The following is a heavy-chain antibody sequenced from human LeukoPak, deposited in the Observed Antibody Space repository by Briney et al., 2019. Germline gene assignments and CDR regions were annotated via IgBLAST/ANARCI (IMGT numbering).Heavy chain of an antibody. Sequence: GASVKVSCKASGYTFTGYYMHWVRQAPGQGLEWMGWINPNSGGTNYAQKFQGRVTMTRDTSISTAYMELSRLRSGGTAVYYCARGGDCYSSENEAFDIWGQGTMVTVSS. J-gene: IGHJ3*02. D-gene: IGHD2-21*02. CDR1: GYTFTGYY. V-gene: IGHV1-2*02. CDR3: ARGGDCYSSENEAFDI. CDR2: INPNSGGT.